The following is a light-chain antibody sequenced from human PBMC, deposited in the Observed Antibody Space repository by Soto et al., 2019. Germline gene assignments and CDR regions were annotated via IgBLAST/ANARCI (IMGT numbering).Light chain of an antibody. J-gene: IGKJ5*01. CDR1: QSVSSSY. CDR3: QQYDDSIT. CDR2: GAS. V-gene: IGKV3-20*01. Sequence: EIVLTQSPDTLSLSPGESATLSCRASQSVSSSYLAWYQQKPGRAPRLLIYGASNRATGIPDRFSGSGSGTDFTLTISRLEPEDFPVFYCQQYDDSITFGQGTRLEIE.